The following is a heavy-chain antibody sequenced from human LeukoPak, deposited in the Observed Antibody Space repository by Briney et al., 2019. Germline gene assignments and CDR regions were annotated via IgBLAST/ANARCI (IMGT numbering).Heavy chain of an antibody. Sequence: SETPSLTCTVSGGSISRYHWSWIRQPPEKGLEWIGYIWYSGTTNYNPSLKSRVTMSVDTSKNHFSLRLSSVTAADTAIYYCVRTISDGSGDYWGQGILVTVSA. CDR3: VRTISDGSGDY. D-gene: IGHD3-10*01. CDR2: IWYSGTT. V-gene: IGHV4-59*01. CDR1: GGSISRYH. J-gene: IGHJ4*02.